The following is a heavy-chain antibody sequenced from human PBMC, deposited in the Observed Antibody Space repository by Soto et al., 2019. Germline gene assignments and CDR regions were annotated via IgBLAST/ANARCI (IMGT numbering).Heavy chain of an antibody. CDR3: ARDQNGSPHFDY. CDR2: IGTAGDT. CDR1: GFTFSSYD. D-gene: IGHD1-26*01. V-gene: IGHV3-13*01. Sequence: GGSLRLSCAASGFTFSSYDMHWVRQATGKGLEWVSAIGTAGDTYYPGSVKGRFTISRENAKNSLYLQMNSLRAEDTAVYYCARDQNGSPHFDYWGQGILVTVSS. J-gene: IGHJ4*02.